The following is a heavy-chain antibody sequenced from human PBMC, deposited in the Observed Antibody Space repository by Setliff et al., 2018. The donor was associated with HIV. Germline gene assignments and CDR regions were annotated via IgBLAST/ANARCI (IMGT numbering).Heavy chain of an antibody. Sequence: PGGSLRLSCAASGFRFRSYWMSWVRQAPGKGLESVANVKQDETETLYVDYVKGRFTISRDNANNLVYLQMNSLRVEDTAVYFCARWGSGSYERVFDYWGQGMLVTVSS. D-gene: IGHD1-26*01. CDR1: GFRFRSYW. CDR2: VKQDETET. CDR3: ARWGSGSYERVFDY. V-gene: IGHV3-7*01. J-gene: IGHJ4*02.